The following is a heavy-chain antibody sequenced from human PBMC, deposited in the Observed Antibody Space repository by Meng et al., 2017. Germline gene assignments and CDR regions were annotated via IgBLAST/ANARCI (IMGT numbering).Heavy chain of an antibody. V-gene: IGHV4-34*01. J-gene: IGHJ5*02. CDR1: AGSLCGYY. D-gene: IGHD6-6*01. CDR3: ARRRGGSSDWFDP. CDR2: INHSGST. Sequence: VAFQQWGAGLLNTPGHPSLTCVVDAGSLCGYYWSLSRQPPGKGLEWIGAINHSGSTNYNPSLKSRVTISVDTSKNQFSLKLSSVTAADTAVYYCARRRGGSSDWFDPWGQGTLVTVSS.